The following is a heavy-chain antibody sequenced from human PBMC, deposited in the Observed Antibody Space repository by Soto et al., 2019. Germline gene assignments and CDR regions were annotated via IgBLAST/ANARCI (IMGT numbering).Heavy chain of an antibody. CDR3: ARHEPSRTEYSSSSWPNYSDY. Sequence: PSETLSLTCTVSGGSISSSSYYWGWIRHPPGKGLEWIGSIYYSGSTYYNPSLKSRVTISVDTSKNQFSLKLSSVTAADTAVYYCARHEPSRTEYSSSSWPNYSDYWGQGTLFT. J-gene: IGHJ4*02. V-gene: IGHV4-39*01. CDR1: GGSISSSSYY. D-gene: IGHD6-6*01. CDR2: IYYSGST.